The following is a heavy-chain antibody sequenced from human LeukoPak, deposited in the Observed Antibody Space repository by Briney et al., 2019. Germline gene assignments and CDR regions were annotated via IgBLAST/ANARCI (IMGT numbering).Heavy chain of an antibody. Sequence: ASVKVSCKASGYTFTGYYMHWVRQAPGQGLEWMGWINPNSGGTNYAQKFQGRVTMTRDTSISTAYMELSRLRSDDTAVYYCVRARVLTIVARCFDPWGQGTLVTVSS. CDR3: VRARVLTIVARCFDP. J-gene: IGHJ5*02. V-gene: IGHV1-2*02. CDR1: GYTFTGYY. CDR2: INPNSGGT. D-gene: IGHD6-6*01.